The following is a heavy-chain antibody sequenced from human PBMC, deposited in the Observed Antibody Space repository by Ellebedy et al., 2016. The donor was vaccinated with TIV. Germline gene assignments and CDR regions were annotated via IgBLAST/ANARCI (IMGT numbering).Heavy chain of an antibody. J-gene: IGHJ2*01. CDR2: IYYSGNT. CDR1: GGSISSSPYY. V-gene: IGHV4-39*01. Sequence: SETLSLTCTVSGGSISSSPYYWGWIRQPPGKGLEWIGTIYYSGNTYYNPSLKSRVTISVDTSKNQFSLKLRSVTAADTAVYYCARSLMIFSFDKCYFDLWGRGTLVTVSS. D-gene: IGHD3/OR15-3a*01. CDR3: ARSLMIFSFDKCYFDL.